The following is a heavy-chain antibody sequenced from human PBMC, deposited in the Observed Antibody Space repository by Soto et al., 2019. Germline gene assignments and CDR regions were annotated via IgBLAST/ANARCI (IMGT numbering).Heavy chain of an antibody. Sequence: GGSLRLSCAASGFTFSSYSMNWVRQAPGKGLEWVSYISSSSSTIYYADSVKGRFTISRDNAKNSLYLQMNSLRAEDTAVYYCAREGIAVVRQGADAFDIWGQGTMVTVSS. CDR3: AREGIAVVRQGADAFDI. CDR1: GFTFSSYS. CDR2: ISSSSSTI. V-gene: IGHV3-48*01. D-gene: IGHD6-19*01. J-gene: IGHJ3*02.